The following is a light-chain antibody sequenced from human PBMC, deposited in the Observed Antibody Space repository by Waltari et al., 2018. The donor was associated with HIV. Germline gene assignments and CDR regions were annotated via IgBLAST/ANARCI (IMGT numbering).Light chain of an antibody. CDR1: SGHTSNA. J-gene: IGLJ3*02. V-gene: IGLV4-69*01. CDR2: INTDGSH. CDR3: QAWGAGIRV. Sequence: QLVLTQSPSASASLGASVKLTCTLSSGHTSNAIAWHQQQPEKGPRFLLKINTDGSHDRGDGIPDRFSGSSSGAERYLTISSLQSVDEADYYCQAWGAGIRVFGGGTKLTVL.